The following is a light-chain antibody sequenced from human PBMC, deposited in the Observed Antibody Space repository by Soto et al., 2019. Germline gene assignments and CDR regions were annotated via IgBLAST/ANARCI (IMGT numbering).Light chain of an antibody. CDR3: AAWDDSLNV. Sequence: QSVLTQPPSASGTPGQRVTISCSGSSSNIGSNYVYWYQQLPGTAPKLLIYRNNQRPSGVPDRFSGSKSGTSASLAISGLRSEDEADYYCAAWDDSLNVFGPGTKVTVL. CDR1: SSNIGSNY. J-gene: IGLJ1*01. CDR2: RNN. V-gene: IGLV1-47*01.